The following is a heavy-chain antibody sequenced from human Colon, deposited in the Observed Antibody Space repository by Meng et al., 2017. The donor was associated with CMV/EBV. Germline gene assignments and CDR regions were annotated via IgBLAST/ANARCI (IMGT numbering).Heavy chain of an antibody. CDR1: GYTFTANH. V-gene: IGHV1-2*02. CDR3: VRESWYFDF. D-gene: IGHD6-13*01. CDR2: IYPQDGGT. Sequence: QVALVPPGTELKKPGASVKVSCKTSGYTFTANHLHWVRQAPGQGLEWMGWIYPQDGGTYFAQKFQDRVTLTRDTYITTAYMELSGLTSDDTAIYYCVRESWYFDFWGEGTLITVSS. J-gene: IGHJ4*01.